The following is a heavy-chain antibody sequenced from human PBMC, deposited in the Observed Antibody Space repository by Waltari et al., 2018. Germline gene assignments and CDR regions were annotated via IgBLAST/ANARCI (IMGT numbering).Heavy chain of an antibody. Sequence: QVQLVESGGGVVQPGRSLRLSCAASGFTFSSYGMHWVRQAPGKGLEWVAVIWDDGSNKYYADSVKGRFTISRDNSKNTLYLQMNSLRAEDTAVYYCARDPTVTATGGYYYYGMDVWGQGTTVTVSS. CDR3: ARDPTVTATGGYYYYGMDV. V-gene: IGHV3-33*01. D-gene: IGHD4-17*01. J-gene: IGHJ6*02. CDR1: GFTFSSYG. CDR2: IWDDGSNK.